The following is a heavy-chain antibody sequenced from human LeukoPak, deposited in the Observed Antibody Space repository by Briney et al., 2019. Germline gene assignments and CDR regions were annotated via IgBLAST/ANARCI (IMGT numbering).Heavy chain of an antibody. J-gene: IGHJ6*03. CDR3: ARDFGWWAVGNYYYYMDV. CDR1: GGSFSGYY. V-gene: IGHV4-34*01. Sequence: PSETLSLTCAVYGGSFSGYYWSWIRQPPGKGLEWIGEINHSGSTNYNPSLKSRVTISVDTSKNQFSLQLNSVTPEDTAVYYCARDFGWWAVGNYYYYMDVWGKGTTVTVSS. D-gene: IGHD2-15*01. CDR2: INHSGST.